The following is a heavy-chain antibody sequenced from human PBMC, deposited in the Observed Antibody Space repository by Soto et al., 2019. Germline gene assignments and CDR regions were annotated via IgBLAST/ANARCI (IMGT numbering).Heavy chain of an antibody. Sequence: EVQLVESGGGLVQPGGSLRLSCAASGFTFSDYWMSWVRQAPGKGLEWVANIRLDGSEIYYGDSVKGRFTISRDNAKNSLYLDMNSLGVEDPAVYYCARRSSWYDNWGQGTLVTVSS. CDR1: GFTFSDYW. D-gene: IGHD6-13*01. CDR3: ARRSSWYDN. J-gene: IGHJ5*02. CDR2: IRLDGSEI. V-gene: IGHV3-7*01.